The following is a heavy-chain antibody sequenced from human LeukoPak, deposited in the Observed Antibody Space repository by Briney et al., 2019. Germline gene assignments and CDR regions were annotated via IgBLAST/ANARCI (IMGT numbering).Heavy chain of an antibody. V-gene: IGHV6-1*01. CDR3: ARDSSGWALDY. D-gene: IGHD6-19*01. CDR2: TYHRSKWYN. Sequence: SQTLSLTCVISGDXVSSNSVAWNWIRQSPSRGLEWLGRTYHRSKWYNDYAVSVESRIIINPDTSKNQFSLHLNSVTPEDTAVYYCARDSSGWALDYWGQGTLVTVSS. CDR1: GDXVSSNSVA. J-gene: IGHJ4*02.